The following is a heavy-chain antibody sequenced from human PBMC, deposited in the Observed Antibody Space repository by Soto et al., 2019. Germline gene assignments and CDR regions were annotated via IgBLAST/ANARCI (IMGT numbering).Heavy chain of an antibody. D-gene: IGHD3-22*01. CDR3: ARRNYYDSSGSDVYYYYGMDA. CDR2: IYPGDSDT. Sequence: PGESLKISCKGSGYSFTSYWIGWVRQMPGKGLEWMGIIYPGDSDTRYSPSFQGQVTISADKSISTAYLQWSSLKASDTAMYYCARRNYYDSSGSDVYYYYGMDAWGQGTTVTVSS. CDR1: GYSFTSYW. J-gene: IGHJ6*02. V-gene: IGHV5-51*01.